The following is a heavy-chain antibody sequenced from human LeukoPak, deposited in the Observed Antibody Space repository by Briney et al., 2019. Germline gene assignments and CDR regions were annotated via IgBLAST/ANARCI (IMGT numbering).Heavy chain of an antibody. J-gene: IGHJ4*02. CDR3: ARDLRWRQCDY. V-gene: IGHV3-30-3*01. Sequence: GRSLRLSCAASGFTFSSYAMHWVRQAPGKGLEWMAVISYDGSSKYYADSVKGRFTISRDSSMNTLYLQMSSLRVEDTAVYYCARDLRWRQCDYWGQGTLVTVSS. CDR1: GFTFSSYA. D-gene: IGHD1-1*01. CDR2: ISYDGSSK.